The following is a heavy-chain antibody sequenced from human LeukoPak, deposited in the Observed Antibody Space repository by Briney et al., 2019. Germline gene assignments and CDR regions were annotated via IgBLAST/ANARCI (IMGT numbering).Heavy chain of an antibody. CDR3: AKDLVYGDYLPDY. D-gene: IGHD4-17*01. CDR1: GFTFSSYA. CDR2: ISGSGGST. Sequence: PGGSLRLSCAASGFTFSSYAMSWVRQAPGKGLELVSAISGSGGSTYYADSVKGRFTISRDNSKNTLYLQMNSLRAEDTAVYYCAKDLVYGDYLPDYWGQGTLVTVSS. V-gene: IGHV3-23*01. J-gene: IGHJ4*02.